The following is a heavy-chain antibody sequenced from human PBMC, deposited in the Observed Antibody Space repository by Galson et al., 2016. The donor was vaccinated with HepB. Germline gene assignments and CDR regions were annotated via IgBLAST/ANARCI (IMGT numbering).Heavy chain of an antibody. Sequence: SVKVSCKASGYAFSTYGFSWMRQAPGQRLEWLGWIGTNNANTHYAEKVRGRVTMTVDTSTSTAYLELRSLRSDDTAVYYCARDRLTTAAVVACDFWGQGTLVTVSS. CDR3: ARDRLTTAAVVACDF. D-gene: IGHD3-22*01. CDR2: IGTNNANT. CDR1: GYAFSTYG. J-gene: IGHJ4*02. V-gene: IGHV1-18*01.